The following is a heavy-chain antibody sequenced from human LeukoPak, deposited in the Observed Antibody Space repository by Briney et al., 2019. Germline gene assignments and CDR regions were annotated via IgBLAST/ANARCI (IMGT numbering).Heavy chain of an antibody. V-gene: IGHV3-30*04. J-gene: IGHJ4*02. CDR1: GFTFSSYA. CDR2: ISYDGSNK. D-gene: IGHD1-1*01. CDR3: ARDKNDEGSFDY. Sequence: GGSLRLSCAASGFTFSSYAMHWVRQAPGKGLEWVAVISYDGSNKYYADSVKGRFTISRDNSKNTLYLQMNSLRAEDTAVYYCARDKNDEGSFDYWGQGTLVTVSS.